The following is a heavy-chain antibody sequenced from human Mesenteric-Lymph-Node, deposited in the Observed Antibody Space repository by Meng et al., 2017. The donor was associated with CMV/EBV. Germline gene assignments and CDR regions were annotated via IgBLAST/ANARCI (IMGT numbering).Heavy chain of an antibody. V-gene: IGHV3-30*04. J-gene: IGHJ6*02. CDR3: ARDRRGTYNYYAMDI. D-gene: IGHD1-14*01. CDR2: IACDGTIT. CDR1: GFIFRTYG. Sequence: GESLKISCAASGFIFRTYGMNWVRQAPGKGLEWVAIIACDGTITYYADSVKGRFTISRDNAENSLYLEMNGLRAEDTAVYFCARDRRGTYNYYAMDIWGRGTTVTVSS.